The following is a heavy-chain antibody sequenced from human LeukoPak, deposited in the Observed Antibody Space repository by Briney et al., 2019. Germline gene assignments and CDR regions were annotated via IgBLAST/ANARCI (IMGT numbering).Heavy chain of an antibody. J-gene: IGHJ4*02. CDR3: ARDGHHYYYDSSGSPGDY. V-gene: IGHV1-18*01. CDR2: ISAYNGNT. Sequence: ASVKVSCKASGYTFTSYGISWVRQAPGQGLEWMGWISAYNGNTNYAQKLQGRVTMTTDTSTSTAYMELRSLRSDDTAVYYCARDGHHYYYDSSGSPGDYWGQGTLVTVSS. D-gene: IGHD3-22*01. CDR1: GYTFTSYG.